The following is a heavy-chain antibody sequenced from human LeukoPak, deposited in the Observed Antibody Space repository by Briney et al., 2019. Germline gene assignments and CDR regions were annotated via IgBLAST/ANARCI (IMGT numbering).Heavy chain of an antibody. D-gene: IGHD7-27*01. CDR1: GGTFSSYA. CDR2: IIPILGIA. V-gene: IGHV1-69*04. Sequence: SVKVSCKASGGTFSSYAISWVRQAPGQGLEWMGRIIPILGIANYARKFQGRVTITADKSTSTAYMELSSLRSEDTAVYYCARGLGHYYYYYMDVWGKGTTVTVSS. J-gene: IGHJ6*03. CDR3: ARGLGHYYYYYMDV.